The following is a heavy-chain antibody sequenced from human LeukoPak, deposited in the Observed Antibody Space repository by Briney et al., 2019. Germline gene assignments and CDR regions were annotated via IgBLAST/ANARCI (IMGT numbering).Heavy chain of an antibody. V-gene: IGHV3-7*01. J-gene: IGHJ6*02. CDR3: ATYKNWVAGDV. CDR2: IKPDESEK. Sequence: GRSLRLSCAASGFTFSSYGMHWVRQAPGKGLEWVANIKPDESEKFYVDSVKGRFTVSRDNARNSLFLQMNSLRVEDTAVYYCATYKNWVAGDVWGQGTTVSVSS. CDR1: GFTFSSYG. D-gene: IGHD7-27*01.